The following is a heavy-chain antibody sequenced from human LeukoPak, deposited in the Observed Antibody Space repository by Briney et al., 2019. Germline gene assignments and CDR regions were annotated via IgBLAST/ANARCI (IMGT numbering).Heavy chain of an antibody. D-gene: IGHD3-16*01. CDR3: ARAPGEYGMDV. V-gene: IGHV1-69*04. Sequence: ASVKVSCKASGGTFSSYAISWVRQAPGQGLEWMGRIIPILGIANYAQKFQGRVTITADKSTSTAYMELSSLRSEDTAVYYCARAPGEYGMDVWGQGTTVTVSS. CDR1: GGTFSSYA. J-gene: IGHJ6*02. CDR2: IIPILGIA.